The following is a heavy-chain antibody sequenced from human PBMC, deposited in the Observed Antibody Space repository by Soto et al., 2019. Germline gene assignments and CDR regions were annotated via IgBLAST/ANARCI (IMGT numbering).Heavy chain of an antibody. V-gene: IGHV4-4*02. CDR3: AKKVPAALRLYYFFGLDV. Sequence: PSETLSLTCAVFGASISSDNRWTWVRQPPGEGLEWIGEISQSGTTKYNPSLASRVTISVDKSKNQFSLRLTSMTAADTAVYYCAKKVPAALRLYYFFGLDVWGQGTTVTVSS. J-gene: IGHJ6*02. D-gene: IGHD2-15*01. CDR2: ISQSGTT. CDR1: GASISSDNR.